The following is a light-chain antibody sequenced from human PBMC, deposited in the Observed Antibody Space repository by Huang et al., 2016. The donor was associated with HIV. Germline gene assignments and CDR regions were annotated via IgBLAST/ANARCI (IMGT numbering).Light chain of an antibody. J-gene: IGKJ1*01. Sequence: EIVMTQSPATLSVSPGERVTLSCRASQSISTNLACHQQKPGQAPRLLIYGASTRATGIPARFSGSGSGTEFTLTISSLQSEDFAVYYCQQYNNWPVTFGQGTKVDIK. V-gene: IGKV3-15*01. CDR3: QQYNNWPVT. CDR2: GAS. CDR1: QSISTN.